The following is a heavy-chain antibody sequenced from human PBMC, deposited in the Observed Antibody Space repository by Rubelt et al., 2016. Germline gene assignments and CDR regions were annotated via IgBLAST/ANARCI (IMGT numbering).Heavy chain of an antibody. CDR2: INAGNGNT. J-gene: IGHJ2*01. CDR3: ARSKDTAMVTDADWYFDL. D-gene: IGHD5-18*01. CDR1: GYTFTSYA. Sequence: QVQLVQSGAEVKKPGASVKVSCQASGYTFTSYAMHWVRQAPGQRLEWMGWINAGNGNTKYSQKCQGRATITRDTSASTAYMGLSSLRSEDTAVYYCARSKDTAMVTDADWYFDLWGRGTLVTVSS. V-gene: IGHV1-3*01.